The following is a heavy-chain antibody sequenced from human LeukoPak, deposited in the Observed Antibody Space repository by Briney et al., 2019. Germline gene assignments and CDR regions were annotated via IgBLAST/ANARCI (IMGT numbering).Heavy chain of an antibody. J-gene: IGHJ4*02. Sequence: GGSLRLSCAASGFTFNNYAMSWVRQAPGKGLEWVSSISGSGGSIYYADSVKGRFTVSRDNSKNTLYLQMNSLRAEDTAVYYCASSRPAASGWYHFERYYFDYWGQGTLVTVSS. V-gene: IGHV3-23*01. CDR3: ASSRPAASGWYHFERYYFDY. CDR2: ISGSGGSI. D-gene: IGHD6-19*01. CDR1: GFTFNNYA.